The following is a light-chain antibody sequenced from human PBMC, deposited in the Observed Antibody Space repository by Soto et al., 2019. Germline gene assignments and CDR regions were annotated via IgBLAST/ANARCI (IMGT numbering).Light chain of an antibody. Sequence: QSALTQPASVSGSPGQSITISCTGTSSDVGGYNYVSWYQQHPGIAPKLIIYEVTNRPSGVSNRFSGSKSGNTASLTISGLQADDEAGYYCISSTSRRTWVFGGGTKVTVL. CDR1: SSDVGGYNY. CDR3: ISSTSRRTWV. J-gene: IGLJ3*02. V-gene: IGLV2-14*01. CDR2: EVT.